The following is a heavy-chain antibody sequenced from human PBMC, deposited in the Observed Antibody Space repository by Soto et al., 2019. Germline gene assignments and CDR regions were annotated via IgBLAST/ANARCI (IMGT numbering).Heavy chain of an antibody. Sequence: SVKVSCKASGGTFSSYAISWVRQAPGQGLEWMGGIIPIFGTANYAQKFQGRVTITADESTSTAYMELSSLRSEDTAVYYCSRGFIPSPPPPPNYYGMDFWGQGTTVTVSS. CDR2: IIPIFGTA. CDR3: SRGFIPSPPPPPNYYGMDF. D-gene: IGHD2-21*01. J-gene: IGHJ6*02. CDR1: GGTFSSYA. V-gene: IGHV1-69*13.